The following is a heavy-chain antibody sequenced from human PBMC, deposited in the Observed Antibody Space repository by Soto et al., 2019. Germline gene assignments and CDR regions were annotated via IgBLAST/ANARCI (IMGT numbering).Heavy chain of an antibody. Sequence: PGGSLRLSCAASGFTVSSNYMSWVRQAPGKGLEWVSVIYSGGSTYYADSVKGRFTISRDNSKNTLYLQMNSLRAEDTAVYYCAREGPRGYCSGGSSPNTDFYTWAQGKMVPVSS. CDR3: AREGPRGYCSGGSSPNTDFYT. CDR2: IYSGGST. V-gene: IGHV3-53*01. J-gene: IGHJ3*01. D-gene: IGHD2-15*01. CDR1: GFTVSSNY.